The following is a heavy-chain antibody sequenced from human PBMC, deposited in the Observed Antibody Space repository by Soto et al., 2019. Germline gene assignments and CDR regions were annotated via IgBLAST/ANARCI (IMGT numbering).Heavy chain of an antibody. D-gene: IGHD3-22*01. CDR1: GFTFSSYS. J-gene: IGHJ6*02. Sequence: EVQLVESGGGLVKPGGSLRLSCAASGFTFSSYSMNWVRKAPGKGLEWVSSISCSTTYIYYADSVKGRFTISRDNAKNSLYRQMNSLRAEDTAVYYCARVVDYCDPYYYYGMDVWGQGTTGTVSS. CDR2: ISCSTTYI. CDR3: ARVVDYCDPYYYYGMDV. V-gene: IGHV3-21*01.